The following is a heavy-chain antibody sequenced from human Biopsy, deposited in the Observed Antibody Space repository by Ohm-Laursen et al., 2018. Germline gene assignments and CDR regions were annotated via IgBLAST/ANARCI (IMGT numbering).Heavy chain of an antibody. D-gene: IGHD6-19*01. Sequence: VYSVKVSCKASGGAFTNYAINWVRQAPGHGLGWMGGIITVFETGGYAERFQGRVTITADVTTTTAYMDLSGLRSEDTAVYYCVAYPSSGFFENNDDFAMDVWGQGTTVIVSS. CDR3: VAYPSSGFFENNDDFAMDV. CDR2: IITVFETG. CDR1: GGAFTNYA. V-gene: IGHV1-69*01. J-gene: IGHJ6*02.